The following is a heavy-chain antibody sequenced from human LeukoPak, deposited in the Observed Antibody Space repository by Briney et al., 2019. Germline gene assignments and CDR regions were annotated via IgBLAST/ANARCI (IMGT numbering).Heavy chain of an antibody. D-gene: IGHD4-23*01. CDR2: ISPSGGST. J-gene: IGHJ4*02. V-gene: IGHV1-46*01. Sequence: ASVKVSCKAFGYTFTSNYMHWVRQAPGQGPEWMGVISPSGGSTTYAQKFQGRVTITADKSTSTAYMELSSLRSEDTAVYYCARDPYSDYGGNAAFDYWGQGTLVTVSS. CDR1: GYTFTSNY. CDR3: ARDPYSDYGGNAAFDY.